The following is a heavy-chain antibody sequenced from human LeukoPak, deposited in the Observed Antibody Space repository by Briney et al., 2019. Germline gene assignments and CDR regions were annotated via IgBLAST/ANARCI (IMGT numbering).Heavy chain of an antibody. Sequence: GASVKVSCKASGYTFTSYDINWVRQATGQGLEWMGWMNPNSGGTNYAQKFQGRVTMTRDTSISTAYMELSRLRSDDTAVYYCARYHPDTADDYWGQGTLVTVSS. J-gene: IGHJ4*02. CDR3: ARYHPDTADDY. D-gene: IGHD5-18*01. CDR2: MNPNSGGT. CDR1: GYTFTSYD. V-gene: IGHV1-2*02.